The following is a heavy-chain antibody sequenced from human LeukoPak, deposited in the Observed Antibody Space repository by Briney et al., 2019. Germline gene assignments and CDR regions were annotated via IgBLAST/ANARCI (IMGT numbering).Heavy chain of an antibody. J-gene: IGHJ5*02. Sequence: GGSLRLSCAASGFTFSSYSMNWVRQAPGTGLQWVANIKPDGGEKYYVDSVKGRFTISRDNAKNSLYLEMNSLRPEDTAVYYCVRGSSGTAVRGISWAWFDPWGQGTLVTVSS. D-gene: IGHD3-10*01. V-gene: IGHV3-7*05. CDR3: VRGSSGTAVRGISWAWFDP. CDR2: IKPDGGEK. CDR1: GFTFSSYS.